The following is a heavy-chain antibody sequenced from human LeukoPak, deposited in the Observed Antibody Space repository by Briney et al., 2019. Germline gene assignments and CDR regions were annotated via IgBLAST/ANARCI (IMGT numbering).Heavy chain of an antibody. D-gene: IGHD3-10*01. CDR2: ISVSGGRA. CDR1: GYTFTTDY. J-gene: IGHJ4*02. Sequence: ASVWVSSKASGYTFTTDYMHWVRHAPGQGLGWMGFISVSGGRASSTQTFQGRVTITRDTITRTVYMDLGRLGSAGTARYFCAINRDSGLDYWGLGTLVTVSS. V-gene: IGHV1-46*01. CDR3: AINRDSGLDY.